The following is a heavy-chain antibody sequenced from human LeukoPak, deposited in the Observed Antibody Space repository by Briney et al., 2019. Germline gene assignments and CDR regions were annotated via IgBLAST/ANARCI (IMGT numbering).Heavy chain of an antibody. CDR2: INAGNGNT. J-gene: IGHJ4*02. V-gene: IGHV1-3*01. CDR3: ARDQVPYYYYGSGSYYYY. CDR1: GYTFTSYA. D-gene: IGHD3-10*01. Sequence: ASVKVSCKASGYTFTSYAMHWVRQAPGQRLEWMGWINAGNGNTKYSQKFQGRVTITRDTSASTAYMELSSLRSEDTAVYYCARDQVPYYYYGSGSYYYYWGQGTLVTVSS.